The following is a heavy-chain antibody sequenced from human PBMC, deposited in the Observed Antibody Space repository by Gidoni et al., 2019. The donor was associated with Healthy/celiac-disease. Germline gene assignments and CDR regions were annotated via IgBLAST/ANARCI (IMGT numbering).Heavy chain of an antibody. V-gene: IGHV3-15*01. CDR3: TTDRVYCGGACYSDFNY. CDR1: GFTSSNAC. J-gene: IGHJ4*02. Sequence: EVQLVESGGGLVKPGGSRRLPGAATGFTSSNACMSWVRQAPGKGLEGVVRIKSKADGGTTDYAAPVKGRFTISRDDSKNTLYLQMNSLKTEDTAVYYCTTDRVYCGGACYSDFNYWGQGTLVTVSS. D-gene: IGHD2-21*02. CDR2: IKSKADGGTT.